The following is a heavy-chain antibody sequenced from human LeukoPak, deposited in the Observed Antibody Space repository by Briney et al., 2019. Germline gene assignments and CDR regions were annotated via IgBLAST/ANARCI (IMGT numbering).Heavy chain of an antibody. CDR2: IREDGNER. CDR3: TRDRNARATKEDRYDY. J-gene: IGHJ4*02. CDR1: GFTFSGYW. V-gene: IGHV3-7*01. D-gene: IGHD5-12*01. Sequence: GGSLRLSCAVSGFTFSGYWMTWVRQAPGKGLEWVANIREDGNERNYVDSVKGRFIISRDNSRNSLYLQMNSLKPEDTAVYYCTRDRNARATKEDRYDYWGQGTPVTVSS.